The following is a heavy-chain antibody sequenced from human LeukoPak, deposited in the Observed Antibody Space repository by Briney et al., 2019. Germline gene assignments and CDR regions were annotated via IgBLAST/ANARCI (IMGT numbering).Heavy chain of an antibody. J-gene: IGHJ4*02. CDR1: GGSISSGDYY. CDR3: ARAYDSSGYYYPGY. D-gene: IGHD3-22*01. Sequence: SETLFLTCTVSGGSISSGDYYWSWIRQPPGKGLEWIGYIYYSGSTYYNPSLKSRVTISVDTSKNQFSLKLSSVTATDTAVYYCARAYDSSGYYYPGYWGQGTLVTVSS. V-gene: IGHV4-30-4*01. CDR2: IYYSGST.